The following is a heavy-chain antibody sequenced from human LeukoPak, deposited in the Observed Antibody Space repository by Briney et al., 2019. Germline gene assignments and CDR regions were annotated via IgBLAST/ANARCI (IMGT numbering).Heavy chain of an antibody. CDR3: ARDELERWLQYRHFDY. V-gene: IGHV3-23*01. J-gene: IGHJ4*02. CDR2: ISGSGGST. Sequence: GGSLRLSCAASGFTFSSYAMSWVRQAPGKGLEWVSAISGSGGSTYYADSVRGRFTISRDNSKNTLYLQMNSLRAEDTAVYYCARDELERWLQYRHFDYWGQGTLVTVSS. CDR1: GFTFSSYA. D-gene: IGHD5-24*01.